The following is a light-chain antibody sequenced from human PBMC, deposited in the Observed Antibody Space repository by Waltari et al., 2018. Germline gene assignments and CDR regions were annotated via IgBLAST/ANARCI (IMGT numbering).Light chain of an antibody. J-gene: IGKJ2*01. CDR1: PRIGTY. CDR3: QPSKRVPYT. Sequence: DNQMTQAPSSLSASAGGRVTITRRASPRIGTYLNWFQQKPGKAPKVLIYAASSLHSGVSSRVSGSRSGTDFTLTISSLQQQDFATYYSQPSKRVPYTFGQGTRLEI. CDR2: AAS. V-gene: IGKV1-39*01.